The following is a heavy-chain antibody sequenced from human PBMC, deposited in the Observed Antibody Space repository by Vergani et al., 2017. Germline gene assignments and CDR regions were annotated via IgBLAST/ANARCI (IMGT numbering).Heavy chain of an antibody. D-gene: IGHD3-10*01. CDR2: IIPIFGTA. J-gene: IGHJ6*02. V-gene: IGHV1-69*01. CDR1: GGTFSSYA. Sequence: QVQLVQSGAEVKKPGSSVKVSCKASGGTFSSYAISWVRQAPGQGLEWMGGIIPIFGTANYAQKFQGRVTITADESTSTAYMELSSLRSEDTAVYYCARAIWFGEMDYYGMDVWGQGTTVTVSS. CDR3: ARAIWFGEMDYYGMDV.